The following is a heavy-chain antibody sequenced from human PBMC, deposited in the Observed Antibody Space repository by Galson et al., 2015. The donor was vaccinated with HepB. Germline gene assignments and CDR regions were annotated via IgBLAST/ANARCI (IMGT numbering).Heavy chain of an antibody. CDR1: GFSFSTYG. CDR3: AKVFIGSGSHYDDGFDV. CDR2: IWYDGNNI. J-gene: IGHJ3*01. V-gene: IGHV3-33*06. D-gene: IGHD3-10*01. Sequence: SLRLSCAASGFSFSTYGMHWVRQAPGKGLEWVAVIWYDGNNIDYADSVKGRFTISRDNSKNTLYLQMNSLRVEDTALYYCAKVFIGSGSHYDDGFDVWGQGTMVIVSP.